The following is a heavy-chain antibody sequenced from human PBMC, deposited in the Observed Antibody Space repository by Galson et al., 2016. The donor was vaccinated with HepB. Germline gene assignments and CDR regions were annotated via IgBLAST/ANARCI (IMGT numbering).Heavy chain of an antibody. Sequence: CAISGDSVTSDNTCWNWIRQSPSRGLEWLGRTYYRSKWFNDYADSVKSRITVTSDTSKNQFSLQLDSVTPDDTATYFCTRGYMQNGMNVWGQGTTVTV. CDR2: TYYRSKWFN. D-gene: IGHD5-24*01. J-gene: IGHJ6*02. V-gene: IGHV6-1*01. CDR1: GDSVTSDNTC. CDR3: TRGYMQNGMNV.